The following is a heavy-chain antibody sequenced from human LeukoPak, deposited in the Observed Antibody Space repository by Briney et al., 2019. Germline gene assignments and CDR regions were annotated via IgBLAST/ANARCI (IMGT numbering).Heavy chain of an antibody. CDR3: ARDKTDYDILTDAGYFDY. J-gene: IGHJ4*02. CDR1: GGSISSGSYY. Sequence: SQTLSLTCTVSGGSISSGSYYWSWIRQPAGKGLEWIGRIYTSGSTNYNPPLKSRVTISVDTSKNQFSLKLSSVTAADTAVYYCARDKTDYDILTDAGYFDYWGQGTLVTVSS. D-gene: IGHD3-9*01. CDR2: IYTSGST. V-gene: IGHV4-61*02.